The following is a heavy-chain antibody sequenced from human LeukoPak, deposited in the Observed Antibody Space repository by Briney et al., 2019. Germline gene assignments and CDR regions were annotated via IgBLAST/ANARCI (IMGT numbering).Heavy chain of an antibody. CDR1: GGSISSGSYD. Sequence: SETLSLTCTVSGGSISSGSYDWSWIRQPAEKGLDWIGRVYTSGSTNYKPSLKSRVTISVDTSKNQFSLKLSSVTAADTAVYYCARGTGNAFDIWGQGTMVTVS. V-gene: IGHV4-61*02. D-gene: IGHD1-14*01. J-gene: IGHJ3*02. CDR2: VYTSGST. CDR3: ARGTGNAFDI.